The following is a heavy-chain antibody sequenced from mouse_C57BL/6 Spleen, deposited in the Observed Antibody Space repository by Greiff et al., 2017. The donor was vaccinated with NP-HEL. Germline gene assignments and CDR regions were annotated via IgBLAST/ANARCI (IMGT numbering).Heavy chain of an antibody. CDR2: ISYDGSN. CDR3: AREAYDSFDY. Sequence: EVKLQESGPGLVKPSQSLSLTCSVTGYSITSGYYWNWIRQFPGNKLEWMGYISYDGSNNYNPSLKNRISITRDTSKNQFFLKLNSVTTEDTATYYCAREAYDSFDYWGQGTTLTVSS. D-gene: IGHD2-4*01. J-gene: IGHJ2*01. V-gene: IGHV3-6*01. CDR1: GYSITSGYY.